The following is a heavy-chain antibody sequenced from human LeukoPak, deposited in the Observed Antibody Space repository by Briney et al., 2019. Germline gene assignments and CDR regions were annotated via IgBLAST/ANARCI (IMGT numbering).Heavy chain of an antibody. Sequence: PGGYLRLSCAASGFIRSYWMHWVRQAPGKGLVWVARIDSDGSSTTYADSVKGRFTISRDNAKNTLYLQMNSLRAEDTAVYYCASRGPLVPPLIWGQGTMVTVSS. D-gene: IGHD2-2*01. CDR1: GFIRSYW. J-gene: IGHJ3*02. CDR2: IDSDGSST. CDR3: ASRGPLVPPLI. V-gene: IGHV3-74*01.